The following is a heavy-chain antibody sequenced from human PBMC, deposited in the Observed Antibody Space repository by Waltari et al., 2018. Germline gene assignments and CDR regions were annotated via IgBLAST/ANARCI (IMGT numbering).Heavy chain of an antibody. J-gene: IGHJ3*02. CDR2: IYSSGTT. D-gene: IGHD2-15*01. CDR1: GGPLSSYC. V-gene: IGHV4-59*01. CDR3: ARDRYCSGGSCYGGGGAFDI. Sequence: QVQLQESGPGLVKPSGTLSLTCTVSGGPLSSYCWGWLRQPPGKGLEWIGYIYSSGTTNNHPSLKSRVTISVDTSKNQFSLKLSSVTAADTAVYYCARDRYCSGGSCYGGGGAFDIWGQGTMVTVSS.